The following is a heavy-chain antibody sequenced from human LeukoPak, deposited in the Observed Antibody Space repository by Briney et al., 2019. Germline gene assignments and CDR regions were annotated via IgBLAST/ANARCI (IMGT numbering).Heavy chain of an antibody. CDR3: ARHAYTWSDYYGSSGEVPGAFDI. CDR2: IYYRGST. D-gene: IGHD1-26*01. J-gene: IGHJ3*02. V-gene: IGHV4-59*08. CDR1: GGSISSYY. Sequence: PSETLSLTCTVSGGSISSYYWSWIRQPPGKGLEWIGYIYYRGSTNYNPSLRSRVTISVDTSRNQFSLRLSSVTAADTAVYYCARHAYTWSDYYGSSGEVPGAFDIWGHGTMVTVSS.